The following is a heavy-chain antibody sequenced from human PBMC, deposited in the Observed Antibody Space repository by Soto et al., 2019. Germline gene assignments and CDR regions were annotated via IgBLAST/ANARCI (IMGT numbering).Heavy chain of an antibody. V-gene: IGHV4-31*03. CDR1: GGSISRGGYY. D-gene: IGHD5-18*01. J-gene: IGHJ4*02. Sequence: SETLSLTCTVSGGSISRGGYYWSWIRQHPGKGLEWIGYIYYSGSTYYNPSLKSRVTISVDTSKNQFSLKLSSVTAADTAVYYCASQGYSYQVDYWGQGTLVTVSS. CDR3: ASQGYSYQVDY. CDR2: IYYSGST.